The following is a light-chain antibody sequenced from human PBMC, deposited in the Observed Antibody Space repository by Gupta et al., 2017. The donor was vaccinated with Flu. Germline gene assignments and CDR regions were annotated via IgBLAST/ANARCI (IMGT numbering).Light chain of an antibody. CDR2: GAF. CDR3: QQYDDWPPIT. V-gene: IGKV3-15*01. CDR1: QSVSSN. Sequence: EIVMTQSPDTLSVSPGERATLSCRASQSVSSNLAWYQHKPGLAPRLLIYGAFTRATGIADRFSLQSEDFAVYYCQQYDDWPPITFGQGTRLEIK. J-gene: IGKJ5*01.